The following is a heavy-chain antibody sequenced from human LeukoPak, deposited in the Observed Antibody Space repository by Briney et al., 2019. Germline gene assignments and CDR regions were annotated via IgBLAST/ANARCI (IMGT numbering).Heavy chain of an antibody. D-gene: IGHD2-21*02. CDR3: AREAYCGGDCLSDAFDI. Sequence: PSETLSLTCTVSGGSISSSSYYWGWIRQPPGKGLEWIGSIYYSGSTYYNPSLKSRVTISVDTSKNQFSLKLSSVTAADTAVYYCAREAYCGGDCLSDAFDIWGQGTMVTVSS. CDR2: IYYSGST. J-gene: IGHJ3*02. CDR1: GGSISSSSYY. V-gene: IGHV4-39*07.